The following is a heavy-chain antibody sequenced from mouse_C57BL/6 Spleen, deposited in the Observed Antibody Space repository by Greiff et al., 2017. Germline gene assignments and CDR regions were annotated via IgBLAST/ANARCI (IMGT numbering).Heavy chain of an antibody. V-gene: IGHV1-82*01. J-gene: IGHJ1*03. CDR1: GYAFSSSW. CDR3: TREGIYYGSPPYFDV. D-gene: IGHD1-1*01. Sequence: QVQLQQSGPELVKPGASVKISCKASGYAFSSSWMNWVKQRPGKGLEWIGRIYPGDGDTNYNGKFKGKATLTADKSSSTAYMQLSSLTSEDSAVYFCTREGIYYGSPPYFDVWGTGTTVTVSS. CDR2: IYPGDGDT.